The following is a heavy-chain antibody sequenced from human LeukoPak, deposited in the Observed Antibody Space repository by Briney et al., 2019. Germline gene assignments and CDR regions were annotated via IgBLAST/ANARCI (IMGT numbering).Heavy chain of an antibody. CDR2: ISYDGSNK. CDR3: ARPPHSCSSTSCYSQY. J-gene: IGHJ4*02. D-gene: IGHD2-2*02. Sequence: QAGGSLRLSCAASGFTFNNYGMHWVRQAPGKGLEWVAIISYDGSNKYYADSVKGRFTISRDNSKNTLYLQMNSLRAEDTAVYFCARPPHSCSSTSCYSQYWGQGTLVTVSP. CDR1: GFTFNNYG. V-gene: IGHV3-30*03.